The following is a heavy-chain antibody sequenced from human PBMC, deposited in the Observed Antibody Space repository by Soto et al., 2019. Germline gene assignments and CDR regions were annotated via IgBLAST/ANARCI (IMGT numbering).Heavy chain of an antibody. D-gene: IGHD3-10*01. CDR2: FDPEDGET. V-gene: IGHV1-24*01. CDR3: ATRNFDPDAYYGSGSYYYYFDY. J-gene: IGHJ4*02. Sequence: VASVKVSCKVSGYTLTELSMHWVRQAPGKGLEWMGGFDPEDGETIYAQKFQGRVTMTEDTSTDTAYMELSSLRSEDTAVYYCATRNFDPDAYYGSGSYYYYFDYWGQGTLVTVSS. CDR1: GYTLTELS.